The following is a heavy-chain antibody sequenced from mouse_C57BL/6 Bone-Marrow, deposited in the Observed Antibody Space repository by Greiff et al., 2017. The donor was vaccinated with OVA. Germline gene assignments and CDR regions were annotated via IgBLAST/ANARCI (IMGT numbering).Heavy chain of an antibody. J-gene: IGHJ1*03. V-gene: IGHV1-55*01. CDR1: GYTFTSYW. Sequence: QVQLQQPGAELVKPGASVKMSCKASGYTFTSYWITWVKQRPGQGLEWIGDIYPGSGSTNYNEKFKSKATLTVDTSSSTAYMQRSSLTSEDSAVYYCARSNYGSSYWYFDVWGTGTTVTVAS. CDR2: IYPGSGST. D-gene: IGHD1-1*01. CDR3: ARSNYGSSYWYFDV.